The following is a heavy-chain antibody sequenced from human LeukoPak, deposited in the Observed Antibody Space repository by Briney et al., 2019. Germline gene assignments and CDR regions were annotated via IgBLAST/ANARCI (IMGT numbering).Heavy chain of an antibody. V-gene: IGHV4-31*03. D-gene: IGHD2-15*01. CDR2: IYYSGST. CDR1: GGSISSGGYY. J-gene: IGHJ5*02. CDR3: ARDRYCSGGRCHSRFDP. Sequence: PSETLSLTCTVSGGSISSGGYYWSWIRQHPGKGLEWIGYIYYSGSTYYNPSLKSRVTISVDTSKNQFSLKLSSVTAADTAVYYCARDRYCSGGRCHSRFDPWGQGTLVSVSS.